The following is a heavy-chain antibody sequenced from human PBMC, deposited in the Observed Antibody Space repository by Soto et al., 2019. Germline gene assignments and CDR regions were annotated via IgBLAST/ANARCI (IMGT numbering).Heavy chain of an antibody. V-gene: IGHV1-18*04. CDR2: ISAYNGNT. Sequence: QVPLVPSGAAVKKPGASVKVSCQASGYTFTSYGISWVRQAPGHGLEWMGWISAYNGNTNYAQKLQGRVPMTPDTSTSTAYMERRSRRADDTAVYYCAREQAYGSSTSCYKAYYYYYGRDVWGQGTTVTVS. CDR3: AREQAYGSSTSCYKAYYYYYGRDV. D-gene: IGHD2-2*02. J-gene: IGHJ6*02. CDR1: GYTFTSYG.